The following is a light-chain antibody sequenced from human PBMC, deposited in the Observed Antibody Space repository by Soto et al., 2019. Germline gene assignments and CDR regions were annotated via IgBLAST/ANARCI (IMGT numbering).Light chain of an antibody. V-gene: IGKV3-11*01. CDR3: QQRSNWPAWT. J-gene: IGKJ1*01. Sequence: EIVLTQSPATLSLSPGERATLSCRASQSVSSNLAWYQQKPGQAPRLLIYDASNRATGIPARFSGSGSGTDFTLTISSREPEDFAVYYCQQRSNWPAWTFGQGTKVEIK. CDR2: DAS. CDR1: QSVSSN.